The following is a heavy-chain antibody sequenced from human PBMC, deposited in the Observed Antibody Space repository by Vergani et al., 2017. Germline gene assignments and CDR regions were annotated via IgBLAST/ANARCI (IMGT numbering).Heavy chain of an antibody. Sequence: QVQLQQWGGGLLKPSETLSLTCVVNGGSFTSYDWTWIRQSPGEGLEWVGDIDHTGRPDYNPSLTSRLTMSVDKSRNQFSLTLNSVTATYTAIYFCARVNTETNGHLYYYYYMHVWGQGTAVTVS. D-gene: IGHD4-11*01. J-gene: IGHJ6*03. V-gene: IGHV4-34*01. CDR2: IDHTGRP. CDR1: GGSFTSYD. CDR3: ARVNTETNGHLYYYYYMHV.